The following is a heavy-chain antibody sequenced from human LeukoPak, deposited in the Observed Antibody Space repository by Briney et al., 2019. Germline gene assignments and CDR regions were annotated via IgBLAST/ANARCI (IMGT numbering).Heavy chain of an antibody. Sequence: GGSLRLSCAASGFTFSAYSMTWVRQAPGKGLEWVASVGSSGAYIYYADSVKGRCTISRKKAKNSLFLQMSSLRVEDTALYYCARMHLFGVVNYNYYYMDVWGKGTPVTVSS. CDR3: ARMHLFGVVNYNYYYMDV. V-gene: IGHV3-21*01. J-gene: IGHJ6*03. CDR2: VGSSGAYI. CDR1: GFTFSAYS. D-gene: IGHD3-3*01.